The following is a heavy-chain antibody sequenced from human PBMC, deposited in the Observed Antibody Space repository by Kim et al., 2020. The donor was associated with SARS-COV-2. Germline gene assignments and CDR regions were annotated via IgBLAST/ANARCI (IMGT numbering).Heavy chain of an antibody. Sequence: SETLSLTCAVYGGSFSGYYWSWIRQPPGKGLEWIGEINHSGSTNYNPSLKSRVTISVDTSKNQFSLKLSSVTAADTAVYYCARGNSGEIVVVAARTNYY. V-gene: IGHV4-34*01. CDR2: INHSGST. D-gene: IGHD2-15*01. J-gene: IGHJ6*01. CDR1: GGSFSGYY. CDR3: ARGNSGEIVVVAARTNYY.